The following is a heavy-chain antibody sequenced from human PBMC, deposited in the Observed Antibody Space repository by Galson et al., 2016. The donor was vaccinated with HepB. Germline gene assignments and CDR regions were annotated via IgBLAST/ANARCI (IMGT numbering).Heavy chain of an antibody. D-gene: IGHD3-22*01. V-gene: IGHV3-30*18. Sequence: RQAPGKGLEWVAVISYDGSDKYYADSVKGRFTISRDNSKNTLNLQMNSLRAEDTAVYYCAKDRRYYDSSGYFWEGYYYDGMDVWGQGTTVTVSS. CDR2: ISYDGSDK. CDR3: AKDRRYYDSSGYFWEGYYYDGMDV. J-gene: IGHJ6*02.